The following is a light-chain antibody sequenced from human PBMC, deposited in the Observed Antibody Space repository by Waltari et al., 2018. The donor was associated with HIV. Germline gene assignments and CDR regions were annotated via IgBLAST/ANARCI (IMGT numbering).Light chain of an antibody. CDR2: FAS. J-gene: IGKJ2*01. CDR1: QSIGIA. Sequence: EIVLTQSPDFQSVTPREKVTITCRAGQSIGIALHRFQQKANQSPKLLIKFASQSMAGVPSRFSGSGSGTDFTLTINSLEAEDAAAYYCHQSSSLPYTFGQGTKLEIK. V-gene: IGKV6D-21*02. CDR3: HQSSSLPYT.